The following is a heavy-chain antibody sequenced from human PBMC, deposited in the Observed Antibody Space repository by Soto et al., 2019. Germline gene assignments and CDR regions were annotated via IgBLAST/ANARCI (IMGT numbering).Heavy chain of an antibody. J-gene: IGHJ2*01. V-gene: IGHV4-34*01. Sequence: QVQLQQWGAGPLRPLETLSLTCGVSGGSFSGYYWAWIRQSPGKGLEWIGEINDRGSINYNPSQKSRVSSSVDTSKNQYSLNLRSVTAADTAVYYCARESHDILTGPPWVWYFDLWGRGTLVTVSS. CDR1: GGSFSGYY. CDR3: ARESHDILTGPPWVWYFDL. CDR2: INDRGSI. D-gene: IGHD3-9*01.